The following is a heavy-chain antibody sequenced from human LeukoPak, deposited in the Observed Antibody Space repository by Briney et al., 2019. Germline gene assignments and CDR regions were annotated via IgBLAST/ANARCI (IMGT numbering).Heavy chain of an antibody. CDR2: ISSSGSTI. Sequence: GSLRLSCAASGFTFSDYYMSWIRQAPGKGLEWVSYISSSGSTIYYADSVKGRFTISRDNAKNSLYLQMNSLRAEDTAVYYCAGHDEENWFDPWGQGTLVTVSS. V-gene: IGHV3-11*01. CDR1: GFTFSDYY. CDR3: AGHDEENWFDP. J-gene: IGHJ5*02.